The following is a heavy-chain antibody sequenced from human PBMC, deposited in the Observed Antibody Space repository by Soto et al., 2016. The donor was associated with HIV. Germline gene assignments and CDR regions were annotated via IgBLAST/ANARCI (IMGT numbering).Heavy chain of an antibody. CDR1: GFTFSNAW. CDR2: IKSKTDGGTT. Sequence: EVQLVESGGGLVKPGGSLRLSCAASGFTFSNAWMSWVRQAPGKGLEWVGRIKSKTDGGTTDYAAPVKGRFTISRDDSKNTLYLQMNSLKTEDTAVYYCTTGKDYGDTRRGYWGQGTLVTVSS. V-gene: IGHV3-15*01. J-gene: IGHJ4*02. CDR3: TTGKDYGDTRRGY. D-gene: IGHD4-17*01.